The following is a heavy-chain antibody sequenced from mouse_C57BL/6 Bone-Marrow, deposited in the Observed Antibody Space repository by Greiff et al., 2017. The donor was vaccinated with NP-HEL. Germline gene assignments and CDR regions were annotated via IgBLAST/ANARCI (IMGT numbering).Heavy chain of an antibody. CDR3: AKITVFGAMDY. D-gene: IGHD2-4*01. J-gene: IGHJ4*01. Sequence: EVKLMESEGGLVQPGSSMKLSCTASGFTFSDYYMAWVRQVPEKGLEWVANINYDGSSTYYLDSLKSRFIISRDNAKNILYLQMSSLKSEDTATDYCAKITVFGAMDYWGQGTSVTVSS. CDR2: INYDGSST. CDR1: GFTFSDYY. V-gene: IGHV5-16*01.